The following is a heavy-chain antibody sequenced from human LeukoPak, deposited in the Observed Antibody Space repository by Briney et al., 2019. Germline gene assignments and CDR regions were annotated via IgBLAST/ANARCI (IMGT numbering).Heavy chain of an antibody. V-gene: IGHV3-23*01. CDR2: ISGSGNNI. CDR1: GFTFSSYA. CDR3: AKGTSSNWRTFDF. D-gene: IGHD6-13*01. J-gene: IGHJ4*02. Sequence: PGGSLRLSCAASGFTFSSYAMSWVRQAPGKGLEWVSLISGSGNNIFYADSAKGRFTISRDNSKNTLYLQMNSMRAEDTAVYYCAKGTSSNWRTFDFWGQGTLVTVSS.